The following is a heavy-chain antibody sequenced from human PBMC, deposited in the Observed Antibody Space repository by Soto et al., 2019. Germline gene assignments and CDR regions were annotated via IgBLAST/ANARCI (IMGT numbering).Heavy chain of an antibody. D-gene: IGHD3-22*01. V-gene: IGHV4-31*03. J-gene: IGHJ4*02. CDR1: GDSMNHNY. Sequence: SETLSLTCSISGDSMNHNYWSWIRQHPGKGLEWIGYIYYSGSTYYNPSLKSRVTISVDTSKNQFSLKLSSVTAADTAVYYCARDLDSSGYYYMGYWGQGTLVTVSS. CDR3: ARDLDSSGYYYMGY. CDR2: IYYSGST.